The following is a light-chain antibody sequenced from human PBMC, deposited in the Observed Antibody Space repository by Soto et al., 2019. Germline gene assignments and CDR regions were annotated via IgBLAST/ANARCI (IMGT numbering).Light chain of an antibody. CDR1: QNIDHW. CDR3: QRYNSNSRT. J-gene: IGKJ1*01. V-gene: IGKV1-5*01. CDR2: DAS. Sequence: DIQMTQSPSTLAASVGDRVTIACRASQNIDHWLGWYQLKPGKAPKFLIYDASILESGVPSRFSGSGSGTEFTLTISSLQPDDFATYYCQRYNSNSRTFGQGTRVELK.